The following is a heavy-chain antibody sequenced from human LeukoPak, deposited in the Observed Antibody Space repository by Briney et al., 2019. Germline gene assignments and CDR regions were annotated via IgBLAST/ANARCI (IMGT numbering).Heavy chain of an antibody. CDR1: GFTFNNYA. CDR3: AKWKEAMAGFAGSRPLDY. V-gene: IGHV3-23*01. CDR2: ISGSGGST. Sequence: GGSLRLSCAASGFTFNNYAMSWVRQAPGKGLEWVSAISGSGGSTYYADSVKGRFTISRDNSKNTPYLRMNSLRAEDTAVFYCAKWKEAMAGFAGSRPLDYWGQGTLVTVSS. J-gene: IGHJ4*02. D-gene: IGHD6-19*01.